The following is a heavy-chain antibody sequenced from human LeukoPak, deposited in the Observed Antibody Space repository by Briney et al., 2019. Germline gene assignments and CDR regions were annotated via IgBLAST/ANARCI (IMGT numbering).Heavy chain of an antibody. CDR2: IYYSGST. D-gene: IGHD3-10*01. CDR3: ARAVYGSGSPVFDY. Sequence: SETLSLTCTVSAYSISSGYYWGWIRQPPGKGLEWIGSIYYSGSTYYNPSLKSRVTISVDTSKNQFSLKLSSVTAADTAVYYCARAVYGSGSPVFDYWGQGTLVTVSS. J-gene: IGHJ4*02. V-gene: IGHV4-38-2*02. CDR1: AYSISSGYY.